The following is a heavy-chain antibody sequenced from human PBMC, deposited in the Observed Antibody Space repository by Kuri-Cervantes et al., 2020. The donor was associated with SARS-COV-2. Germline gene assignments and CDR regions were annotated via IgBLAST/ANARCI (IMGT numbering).Heavy chain of an antibody. CDR3: AKDVNIVVVPAATFHYYYMDV. Sequence: GGSLRLSCAASGFTFSSYAMHWVRQAPGKGLEWVAVISYDGSNKYYADSVKGRFTISRDNSKNTLYLQMNSLRAEDTAVYYCAKDVNIVVVPAATFHYYYMDVWGKGTTVTVSS. J-gene: IGHJ6*03. V-gene: IGHV3-30-3*01. CDR1: GFTFSSYA. CDR2: ISYDGSNK. D-gene: IGHD2-2*01.